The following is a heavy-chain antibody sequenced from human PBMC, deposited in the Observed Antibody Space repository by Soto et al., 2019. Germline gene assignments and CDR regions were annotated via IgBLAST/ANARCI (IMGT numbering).Heavy chain of an antibody. D-gene: IGHD1-26*01. CDR2: IHYSGST. J-gene: IGHJ4*02. V-gene: IGHV4-30-4*08. CDR1: GGSISSGSYY. Sequence: QVQLQESGPGLVKPSQTLSLTCTVSGGSISSGSYYWSWIRQHPGKGLEWIGYIHYSGSTYYNPSLQNPISISIDTLKNQFPPEPNSVNSAETALYYRARAWDSMETPPHDYWGQGTLVTVSS. CDR3: ARAWDSMETPPHDY.